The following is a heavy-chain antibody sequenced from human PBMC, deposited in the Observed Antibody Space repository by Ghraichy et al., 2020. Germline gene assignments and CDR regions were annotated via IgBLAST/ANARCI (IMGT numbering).Heavy chain of an antibody. CDR2: IWNDGSNK. Sequence: LSLTCAASGFTFSSHGMQWVRQGPGKGLEWVAVIWNDGSNKYYADSVKGRFTISRDNSKNTMYLQMSSLRAEDTAVYYCARAGYSSSWETPFLDHWGQGTLVTVSS. D-gene: IGHD6-13*01. J-gene: IGHJ4*02. CDR3: ARAGYSSSWETPFLDH. CDR1: GFTFSSHG. V-gene: IGHV3-33*01.